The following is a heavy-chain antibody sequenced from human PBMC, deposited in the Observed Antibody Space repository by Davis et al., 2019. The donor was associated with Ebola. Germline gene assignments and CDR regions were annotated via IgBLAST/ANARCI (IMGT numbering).Heavy chain of an antibody. J-gene: IGHJ2*01. Sequence: PGGSLRLSCAASGFTFGDYYMNWIRQAPGKGLEWIAYISSAMTYTKYADSVKGRFIISRDNAKNSLYLQINSLGVDDTALYHCARSDSGGNWYFDLWGRGTLVTVSS. V-gene: IGHV3-11*03. CDR1: GFTFGDYY. CDR2: ISSAMTYT. CDR3: ARSDSGGNWYFDL. D-gene: IGHD4-17*01.